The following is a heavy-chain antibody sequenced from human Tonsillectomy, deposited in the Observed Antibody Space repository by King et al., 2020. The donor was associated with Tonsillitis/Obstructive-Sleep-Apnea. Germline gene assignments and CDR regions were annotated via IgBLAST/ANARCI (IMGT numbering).Heavy chain of an antibody. CDR1: GVSVSSSSYC. D-gene: IGHD6-6*01. CDR3: SFVP. CDR2: FHYTGSI. Sequence: LQLQESGPRLVKPSETLSLTCTVSGVSVSSSSYCWGWIRQPPGKGLEWIGSFHYTGSIYYNPSLKSRVTISVDKSKNQLSLKLSSMTAADTAGYYCSFVPWGRGTLVPVSS. V-gene: IGHV4-39*01. J-gene: IGHJ2*01.